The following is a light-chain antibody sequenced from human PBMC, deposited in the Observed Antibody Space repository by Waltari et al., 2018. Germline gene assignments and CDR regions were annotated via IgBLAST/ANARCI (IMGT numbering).Light chain of an antibody. Sequence: DIQMTQSPSTLSASVGDRVTITCRASQSISSWLAWYQQKPGKAPKLLIYKASSLESGVTSRFSGSGSETEFTLTINRLQPDDSSTYYCEQYNSYPITFGQATRLAIK. CDR2: KAS. CDR1: QSISSW. V-gene: IGKV1-5*03. CDR3: EQYNSYPIT. J-gene: IGKJ5*01.